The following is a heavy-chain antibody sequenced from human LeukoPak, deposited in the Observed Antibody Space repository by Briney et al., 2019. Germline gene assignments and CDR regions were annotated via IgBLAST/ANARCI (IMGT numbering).Heavy chain of an antibody. CDR2: ISSSSSYI. V-gene: IGHV3-21*01. CDR3: ARERSGSYVGSGDY. J-gene: IGHJ4*02. CDR1: GFTFSSYS. Sequence: GGSLRLPCAASGFTFSSYSMNWVRQAPGKGLEWVSSISSSSSYIYYADSVKGRFTISRDNAKNSLYLQMNSLRAEDTAVYYCARERSGSYVGSGDYWGQGTLVTVSS. D-gene: IGHD1-26*01.